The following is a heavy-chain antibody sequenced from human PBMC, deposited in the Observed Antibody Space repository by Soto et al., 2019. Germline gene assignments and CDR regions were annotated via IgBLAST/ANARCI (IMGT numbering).Heavy chain of an antibody. CDR2: IIPIFGTA. Sequence: ASVKVSCKASGGTFSSYAISWVRQAPGQGLEWMGGIIPIFGTANYAQKFQGRVTITADESTSTAYMELSSLRSEDTAVYYCARGGYDYVWGSYRPPFDYWGQGTLVTVSS. CDR3: ARGGYDYVWGSYRPPFDY. D-gene: IGHD3-16*02. CDR1: GGTFSSYA. J-gene: IGHJ4*02. V-gene: IGHV1-69*13.